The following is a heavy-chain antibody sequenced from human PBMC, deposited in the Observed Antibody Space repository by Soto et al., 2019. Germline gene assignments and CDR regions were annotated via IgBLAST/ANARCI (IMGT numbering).Heavy chain of an antibody. CDR3: AKKSVIGYCRADSCYSLDY. CDR1: GFTFSSYA. CDR2: ISTSGGST. V-gene: IGHV3-23*01. Sequence: GGSLRLSCAGSGFTFSSYAMSWVRQAPGKGLEWVSGISTSGGSTYYADSVKGRFTISRDNSKNTLFLQMNSLRAEDTAVYYCAKKSVIGYCRADSCYSLDYWGQGTLVTVSS. J-gene: IGHJ4*02. D-gene: IGHD2-15*01.